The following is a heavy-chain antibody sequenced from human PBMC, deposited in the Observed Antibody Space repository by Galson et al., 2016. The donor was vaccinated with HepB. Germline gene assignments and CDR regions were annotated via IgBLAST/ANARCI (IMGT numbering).Heavy chain of an antibody. D-gene: IGHD4-17*01. CDR1: GDSISSSSHY. CDR3: ARGGFTVTPRLDP. V-gene: IGHV4-39*02. CDR2: LYYSGST. J-gene: IGHJ5*02. Sequence: ETLSLTCTVSGDSISSSSHYWGWIRQPPGKGLEWIGSLYYSGSTYYNPSLKSRVTISVDTSKNLLSLKLSSVTAADTAVYYCARGGFTVTPRLDPWAREPWSPSPQ.